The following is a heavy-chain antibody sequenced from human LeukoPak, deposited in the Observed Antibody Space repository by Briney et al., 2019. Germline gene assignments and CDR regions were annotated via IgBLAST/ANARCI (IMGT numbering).Heavy chain of an antibody. V-gene: IGHV1-8*01. Sequence: GATVKVSCKASGYIFTSYEISWVRQATGQGLEWMGWMNPNSGNTGYAQKFQGRVTMTRNTSISTAYMELSSLRSEDTAVYYCASIMTTVTQEGFQHWGQGTLVTVSS. CDR1: GYIFTSYE. D-gene: IGHD4-17*01. J-gene: IGHJ1*01. CDR3: ASIMTTVTQEGFQH. CDR2: MNPNSGNT.